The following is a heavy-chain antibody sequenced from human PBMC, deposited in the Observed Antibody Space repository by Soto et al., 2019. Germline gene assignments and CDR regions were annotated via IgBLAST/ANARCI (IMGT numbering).Heavy chain of an antibody. Sequence: PSETLSLTCAVYGGSFSGYYWSWIRQPPGKGLEWIGEINHSGSTNYNPSLKSRVTISVDTSKNQFSLKLSSVTAADTAVYYCGTGGGIYDFDYYYMDVWGKGTTVTVSS. CDR3: GTGGGIYDFDYYYMDV. CDR2: INHSGST. J-gene: IGHJ6*03. V-gene: IGHV4-34*01. D-gene: IGHD3-3*01. CDR1: GGSFSGYY.